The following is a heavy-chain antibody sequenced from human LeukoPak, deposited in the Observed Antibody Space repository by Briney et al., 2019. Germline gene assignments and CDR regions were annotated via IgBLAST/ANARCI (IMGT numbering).Heavy chain of an antibody. CDR1: GDSISTKNYY. J-gene: IGHJ4*02. V-gene: IGHV4-39*01. D-gene: IGHD6-19*01. Sequence: SETLSLTCTVSGDSISTKNYYWTWMRQPPGKGRESIGTIYYSGTTYYNPSLKSRVTISVDTSRNQFSLRLSSVTAADTAVYYCARRRGTGLYYFDYWGQGALVTVSS. CDR2: IYYSGTT. CDR3: ARRRGTGLYYFDY.